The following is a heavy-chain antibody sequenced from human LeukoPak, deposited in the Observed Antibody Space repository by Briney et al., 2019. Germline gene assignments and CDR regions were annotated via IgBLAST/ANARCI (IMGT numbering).Heavy chain of an antibody. Sequence: ASVRVSCKASGYTFTGYYMHWVRQAPGQGLEWMGWINPNSGGTNYGQKFQGRVTMTRDTSISTAYMELSRLRSDDTAVYYCARGGTYDFWSGYYRLPYYYYGMDVWGQGTTVTVSS. CDR3: ARGGTYDFWSGYYRLPYYYYGMDV. J-gene: IGHJ6*02. V-gene: IGHV1-2*02. CDR2: INPNSGGT. CDR1: GYTFTGYY. D-gene: IGHD3-3*01.